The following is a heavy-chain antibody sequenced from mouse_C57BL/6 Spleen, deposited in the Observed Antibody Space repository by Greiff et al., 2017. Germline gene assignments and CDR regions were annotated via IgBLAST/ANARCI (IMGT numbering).Heavy chain of an antibody. Sequence: DVMLVESEGGLVQPGSSMKLSCTASGFTFSDYYMAWVRQVPEKGLEWVANINYDGSSTYYLDSLKSRFIISRDHAKNILYLQMSRLKSEDTATYYCARGYYCSSYDYAMDYWGQGTAVTVAS. CDR1: GFTFSDYY. J-gene: IGHJ4*01. V-gene: IGHV5-16*01. CDR2: INYDGSST. D-gene: IGHD1-1*01. CDR3: ARGYYCSSYDYAMDY.